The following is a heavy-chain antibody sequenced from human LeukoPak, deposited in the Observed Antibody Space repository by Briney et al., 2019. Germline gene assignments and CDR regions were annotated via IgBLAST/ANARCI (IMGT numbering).Heavy chain of an antibody. CDR1: GYRLTNNW. J-gene: IGHJ3*02. CDR3: ARQRSYYDSSGYYYAFDI. CDR2: IYPGDSDT. Sequence: GESLKISCKISGYRLTNNWIGWVRQVPGKGLEWMGIIYPGDSDTRYSPSFQGQVTISADKSISTAYLQWSSLRASDTAMYYCARQRSYYDSSGYYYAFDIWGQGTMVTVSS. D-gene: IGHD3-22*01. V-gene: IGHV5-51*01.